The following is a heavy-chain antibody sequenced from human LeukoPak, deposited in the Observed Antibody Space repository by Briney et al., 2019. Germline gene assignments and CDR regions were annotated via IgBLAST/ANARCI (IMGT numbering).Heavy chain of an antibody. CDR2: ISHDGSKN. Sequence: GGSLRLSCAASGFSITTYAMHWVRQAPGKGLESVADISHDGSKNYYADSVKGRFTISRDLSKNTLYLQMNSLRSEDTALYYCESVADYWGQGTLVTVSS. J-gene: IGHJ4*02. CDR1: GFSITTYA. CDR3: ESVADY. V-gene: IGHV3-30*04.